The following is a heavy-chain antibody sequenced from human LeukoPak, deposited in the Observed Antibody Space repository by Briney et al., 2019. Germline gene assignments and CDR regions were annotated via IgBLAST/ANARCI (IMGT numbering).Heavy chain of an antibody. D-gene: IGHD6-19*01. Sequence: ASVKVSCKASGYTFTSYGISWVRRAPGQGLEWMGWISAYNGNTNYAQKLQGRVAMTTDTSTSTAYMELRSLRSDDTAVYYCAIAVAGTEDYWGQGTLVTVSS. J-gene: IGHJ4*02. CDR2: ISAYNGNT. CDR3: AIAVAGTEDY. CDR1: GYTFTSYG. V-gene: IGHV1-18*01.